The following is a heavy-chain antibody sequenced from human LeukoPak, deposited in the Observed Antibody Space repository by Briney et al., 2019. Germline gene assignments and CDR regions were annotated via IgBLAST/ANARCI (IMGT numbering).Heavy chain of an antibody. CDR1: GGSISSSSYY. CDR2: IYYSGST. J-gene: IGHJ5*02. CDR3: ARVANLELDNWFDP. D-gene: IGHD1-7*01. V-gene: IGHV4-39*01. Sequence: KPSETLSLTCTVSGGSISSSSYYWGWIRQPPGKGLEWIGSIYYSGSTYYNPSLKSRVTISVDTSKNQFSLKLSSVTAADTAVYYCARVANLELDNWFDPWGQGTLVTVSS.